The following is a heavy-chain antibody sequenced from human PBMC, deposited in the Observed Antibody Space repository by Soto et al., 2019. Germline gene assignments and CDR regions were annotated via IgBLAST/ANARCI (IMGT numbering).Heavy chain of an antibody. J-gene: IGHJ6*02. V-gene: IGHV4-39*01. D-gene: IGHD6-19*01. Sequence: SETLSLTCSVSGASITSTPYYWGWVRQPPGKGLEWIGTIYSSGNTYYNPSLTSRVTKSVDTSKNQFSLKLSSVTAADTAIYYCARGVGQWLGGVGPEDYYYYGMDVWGQGTTVTVSS. CDR3: ARGVGQWLGGVGPEDYYYYGMDV. CDR2: IYSSGNT. CDR1: GASITSTPYY.